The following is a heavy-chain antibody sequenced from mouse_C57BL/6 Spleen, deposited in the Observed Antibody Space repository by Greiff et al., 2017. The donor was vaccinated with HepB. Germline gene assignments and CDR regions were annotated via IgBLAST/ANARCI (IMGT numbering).Heavy chain of an antibody. Sequence: VHVKQSGAELVRPGASVKLSCTASGFNIKDDYMHWVKQRPEQGLEWIGWIAPENGDTAYASKFQGKATITADTSSNTAYLQLSSLTSEDTAVYYCTTRAGKADWGQGTRGTVSA. V-gene: IGHV14-4*01. CDR1: GFNIKDDY. D-gene: IGHD3-1*01. J-gene: IGHJ3*01. CDR2: IAPENGDT. CDR3: TTRAGKAD.